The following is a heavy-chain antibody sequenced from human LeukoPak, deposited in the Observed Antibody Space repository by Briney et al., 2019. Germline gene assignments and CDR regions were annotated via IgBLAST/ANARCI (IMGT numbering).Heavy chain of an antibody. CDR1: GFTFSTYG. J-gene: IGHJ4*02. D-gene: IGHD3-16*01. CDR3: ARRITATTPFDY. V-gene: IGHV3-23*01. CDR2: ITGSGDGT. Sequence: GGSLRLSCAASGFTFSTYGISWVRQAPGKGLEWVSAITGSGDGTKYADSVKGRFTISRDNSKNTVYLQMNSLRVEDTALYYCARRITATTPFDYWGQGTLVLVSS.